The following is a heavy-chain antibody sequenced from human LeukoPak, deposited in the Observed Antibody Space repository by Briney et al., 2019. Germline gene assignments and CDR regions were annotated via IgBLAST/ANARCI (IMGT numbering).Heavy chain of an antibody. CDR3: AREIIEAVAGMGFDY. CDR2: INSDGSIT. Sequence: GGSLRLSCAASGFTFTTYWMHWVRQAPGKGLVWVSHINSDGSITSYADSVKGRFTISRDNAKNTLYLQMNSLRAEDTAVYYCAREIIEAVAGMGFDYWGQGTLVTVSS. V-gene: IGHV3-74*01. D-gene: IGHD6-19*01. CDR1: GFTFTTYW. J-gene: IGHJ4*02.